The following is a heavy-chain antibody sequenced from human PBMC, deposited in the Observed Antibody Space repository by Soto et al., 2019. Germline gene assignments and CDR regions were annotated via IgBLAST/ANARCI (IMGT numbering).Heavy chain of an antibody. CDR2: INDRGSI. V-gene: IGHV4-34*01. J-gene: IGHJ2*01. CDR3: ARESHDMLTGPPWVWEFDL. CDR1: GGSFSGYY. D-gene: IGHD3-9*01. Sequence: QVQLQQWGAGPLRPLETLSLTCGVSGGSFSGYYWAWIRQSPGKGLEWIGEINDRGSINYNPTLKSRVSISVDTSKNHYSLNLTSVTAADTAVYYCARESHDMLTGPPWVWEFDLWGRGTLVTVSS.